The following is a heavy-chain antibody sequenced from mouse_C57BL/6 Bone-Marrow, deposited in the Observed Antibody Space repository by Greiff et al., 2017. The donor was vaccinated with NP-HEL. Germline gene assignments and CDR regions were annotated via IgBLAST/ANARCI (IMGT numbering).Heavy chain of an antibody. D-gene: IGHD1-1*01. CDR1: GYTFTSYW. Sequence: QVQLQQPGAELVRPGSSVKLSCKASGYTFTSYWMHWVKQRPIQGLDWIGNIDPSDSETHYNQKFQDKATLTVENSSSTAYMQLSSLTSEDSAVYYCARFGYYGSYYWGQGTTLTVSS. J-gene: IGHJ2*01. CDR3: ARFGYYGSYY. CDR2: IDPSDSET. V-gene: IGHV1-52*01.